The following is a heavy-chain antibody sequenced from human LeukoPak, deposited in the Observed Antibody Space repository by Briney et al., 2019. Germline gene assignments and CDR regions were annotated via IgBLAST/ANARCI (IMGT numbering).Heavy chain of an antibody. V-gene: IGHV3-30-3*01. Sequence: GGSLRLSCAASGFTFSSYAMHWVRQAPGKGLEWVAVISYDGSNKYYADSVKGRFTISRDNPKNTLYLQMNSLRAEDTAVYYCARDPSSGYYYYFDYWGQGTLVTVSS. CDR3: ARDPSSGYYYYFDY. CDR2: ISYDGSNK. D-gene: IGHD3-22*01. CDR1: GFTFSSYA. J-gene: IGHJ4*02.